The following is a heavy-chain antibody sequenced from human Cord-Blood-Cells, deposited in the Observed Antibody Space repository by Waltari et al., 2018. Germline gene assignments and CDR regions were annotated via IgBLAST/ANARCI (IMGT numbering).Heavy chain of an antibody. Sequence: QVKLVQSGAEVKKPGASVKVSCKASGYTFTSYYMHWVRQAPGQGLEWMGIINPSGGSTSYAQKFQRRVTMTMDTSSSTVYMELSSLMAEDTAVYDCAKDRRRGIAASVDAFKIWGQGTMVTVSS. V-gene: IGHV1-46*01. CDR1: GYTFTSYY. J-gene: IGHJ3*02. CDR2: INPSGGST. D-gene: IGHD6-13*01. CDR3: AKDRRRGIAASVDAFKI.